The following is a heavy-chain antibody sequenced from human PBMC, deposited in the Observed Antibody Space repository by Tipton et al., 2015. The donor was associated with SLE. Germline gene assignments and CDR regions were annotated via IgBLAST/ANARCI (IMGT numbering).Heavy chain of an antibody. Sequence: TLSLTCTVSGGSISSHYWSWIRQPPGKGLEWIGYIDDSGNTDYTPSLKSRVTISVDTSKNQFSLKLSSVTGADTAVYYCAREAAISPVDAFDIWGQGTMVSFSS. V-gene: IGHV4-59*11. D-gene: IGHD2-2*02. CDR1: GGSISSHY. CDR2: IDDSGNT. J-gene: IGHJ3*02. CDR3: AREAAISPVDAFDI.